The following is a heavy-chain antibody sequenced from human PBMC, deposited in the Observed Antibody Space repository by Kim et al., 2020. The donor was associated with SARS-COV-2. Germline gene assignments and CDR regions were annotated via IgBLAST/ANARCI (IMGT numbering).Heavy chain of an antibody. Sequence: SETLSLTCTVSGGSIRSGGYYWSWIRQHPGKGLEWIGYIYYSGSTYYNPSLKSRVTISVDTSKNQFSLKLSSVTAADTAVYYCVRAPGQWLAGGDYWFDPWGQGTLVTVSS. D-gene: IGHD6-19*01. CDR3: VRAPGQWLAGGDYWFDP. CDR1: GGSIRSGGYY. CDR2: IYYSGST. J-gene: IGHJ5*02. V-gene: IGHV4-31*03.